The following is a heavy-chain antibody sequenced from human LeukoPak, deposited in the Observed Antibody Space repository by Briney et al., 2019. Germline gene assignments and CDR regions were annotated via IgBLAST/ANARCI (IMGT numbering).Heavy chain of an antibody. V-gene: IGHV4-61*01. J-gene: IGHJ5*02. CDR2: IYYSGST. D-gene: IGHD3-10*01. CDR1: GGSVSSGSYY. Sequence: PSETLSLTCTVSGGSVSSGSYYWSWIRQPPGKGLEWIGYIYYSGSTNYNPSLKSRVTISVDTSKNQFSLKLSSVTAADTAVYYCAREPSYYYGSGSLGWFDPWGQGTLVTVSS. CDR3: AREPSYYYGSGSLGWFDP.